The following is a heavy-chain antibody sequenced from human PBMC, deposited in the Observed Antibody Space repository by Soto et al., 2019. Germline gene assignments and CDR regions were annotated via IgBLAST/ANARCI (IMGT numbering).Heavy chain of an antibody. V-gene: IGHV4-39*01. CDR2: MDYSGTT. CDR3: ARQFLSNYYYYYGMDV. Sequence: SETLSLTCTVSGGSISSSDYYWCWIRQPPGKGLEWIGSMDYSGTTYYNPSLKSRVTISVDTTKKQFSLKLSSVSAADTAVYYCARQFLSNYYYYYGMDVWGQGTTVTVSS. CDR1: GGSISSSDYY. J-gene: IGHJ6*02.